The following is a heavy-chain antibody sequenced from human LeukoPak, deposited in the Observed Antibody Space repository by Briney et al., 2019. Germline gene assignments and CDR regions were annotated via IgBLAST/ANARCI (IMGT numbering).Heavy chain of an antibody. D-gene: IGHD2-15*01. Sequence: GASVNVSCEASGYTFTDYYMHWARQGPGQGLGWMGWINPDSGVTNYPQKFQGRVTVTRDTSSSAAYMELIRLRSDDTAVYYCARDGTFDIWGQGTMVTVSS. CDR3: ARDGTFDI. CDR2: INPDSGVT. V-gene: IGHV1-2*02. CDR1: GYTFTDYY. J-gene: IGHJ3*02.